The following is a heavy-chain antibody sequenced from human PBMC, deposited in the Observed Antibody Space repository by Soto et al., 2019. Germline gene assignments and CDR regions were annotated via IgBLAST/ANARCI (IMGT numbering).Heavy chain of an antibody. V-gene: IGHV3-11*03. CDR1: GFTFSDYY. D-gene: IGHD5-12*01. CDR2: ISSSSSYT. J-gene: IGHJ4*02. Sequence: GGSLRLSCAASGFTFSDYYMSWIRQAPGKGLEWVSYISSSSSYTNYADSVKGRFTISRDNAKNSLYLQMNSLRAEDTAVYYCASYSGYDEDFDYWGQGTLVTVSS. CDR3: ASYSGYDEDFDY.